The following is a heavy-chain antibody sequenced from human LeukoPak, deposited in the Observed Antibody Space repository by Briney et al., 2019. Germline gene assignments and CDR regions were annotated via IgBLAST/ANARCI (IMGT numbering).Heavy chain of an antibody. J-gene: IGHJ5*01. Sequence: GGSLRLSCADSRFNVNNYWMHWVRQAPGKGLVWVSRINEDGRVTSYATSVRGRFTIFRDSVENTLHLQMNSLRAEDTAVYYCVKDFGGELDSWGQGTLVTVSS. CDR1: RFNVNNYW. V-gene: IGHV3-74*01. CDR2: INEDGRVT. D-gene: IGHD3-10*01. CDR3: VKDFGGELDS.